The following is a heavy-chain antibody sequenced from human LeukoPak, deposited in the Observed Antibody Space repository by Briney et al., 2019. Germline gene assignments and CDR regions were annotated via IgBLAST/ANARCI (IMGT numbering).Heavy chain of an antibody. D-gene: IGHD3-9*01. CDR1: GFTFSSFG. J-gene: IGHJ4*02. CDR2: ITSSSSYI. CDR3: AKDTRDILTGYYNTAFDY. V-gene: IGHV3-21*04. Sequence: GGSLRLSCAASGFTFSSFGMSWVRQAPGKGLEWVSSITSSSSYIYYADSVKGRFTISRDNAKNSLYLQMNSLRAEDTALYYCAKDTRDILTGYYNTAFDYWGQGTLVTVSS.